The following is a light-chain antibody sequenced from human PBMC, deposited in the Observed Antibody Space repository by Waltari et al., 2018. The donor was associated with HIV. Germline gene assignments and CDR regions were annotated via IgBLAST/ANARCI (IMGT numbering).Light chain of an antibody. CDR3: QSGDSSGTSVV. CDR1: TLPKQY. Sequence: SYELTQPPSVSVSPGQTARITCSGDTLPKQYGSWYQQKPGQAPVLVIYKDTERSSGIPERSRGSSSGTTATLTSRGVQAEDEADYYCQSGDSSGTSVVFGGGTKLAVL. CDR2: KDT. V-gene: IGLV3-25*03. J-gene: IGLJ2*01.